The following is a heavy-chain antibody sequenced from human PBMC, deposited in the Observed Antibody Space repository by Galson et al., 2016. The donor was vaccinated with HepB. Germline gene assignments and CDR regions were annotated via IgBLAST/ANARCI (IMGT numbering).Heavy chain of an antibody. CDR2: LSHDGVTK. J-gene: IGHJ4*02. Sequence: SLRVSCAASEFTFNNCPLHWVRQAPGKGLEWVAVLSHDGVTKFYADSVRARFTISRDKSKTTVYLQMDGLSAEDTAVYYCAREWELGGYFDYWGQGTLVTVSS. D-gene: IGHD1-26*01. V-gene: IGHV3-30-3*01. CDR1: EFTFNNCP. CDR3: AREWELGGYFDY.